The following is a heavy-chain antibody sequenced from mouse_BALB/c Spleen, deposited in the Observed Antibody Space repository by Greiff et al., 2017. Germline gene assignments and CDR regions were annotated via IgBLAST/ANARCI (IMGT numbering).Heavy chain of an antibody. CDR3: ARGDWDRAY. Sequence: QVQLKESGAELMKPGASVKISCKATGYTFSSYWIEWVKQRPGHGLEWIGEILPGSGSTNYNEKFKGKATFTADTSSNTAYMQLSSLTSEDSAVYYCARGDWDRAYWGQGTLVTVSA. CDR2: ILPGSGST. V-gene: IGHV1-9*01. J-gene: IGHJ3*01. CDR1: GYTFSSYW. D-gene: IGHD4-1*01.